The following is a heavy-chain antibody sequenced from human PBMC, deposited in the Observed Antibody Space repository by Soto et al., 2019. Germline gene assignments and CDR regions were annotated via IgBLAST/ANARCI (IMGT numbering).Heavy chain of an antibody. Sequence: QVQLVQSGAEVKKPGSSVKVSCKASGGTFSSYTISWVRQAPGQGLEWMGRIIPILGIANYAQKFQGRVTITAGKSTSTAYMELSSLRSGDTAVYYCARDGGSSSSWYFYYWGQGTLVTVSS. CDR1: GGTFSSYT. CDR3: ARDGGSSSSWYFYY. J-gene: IGHJ4*02. D-gene: IGHD6-13*01. V-gene: IGHV1-69*08. CDR2: IIPILGIA.